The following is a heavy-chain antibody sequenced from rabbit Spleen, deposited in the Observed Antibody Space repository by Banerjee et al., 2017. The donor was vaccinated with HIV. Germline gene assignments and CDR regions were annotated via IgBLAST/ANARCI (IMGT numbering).Heavy chain of an antibody. D-gene: IGHD1-1*01. CDR1: GLDFSSAYW. CDR3: ARSSNSYVDVFKL. J-gene: IGHJ4*01. Sequence: QEQLEESGGDLVKPGASLTLTCKASGLDFSSAYWMCWVRQAPGKGLEWIGCMHIYSGSAYYATWAKGRFTISKTSSTTVTLQMTSLTAADTATYFCARSSNSYVDVFKLWGPGTLITVS. CDR2: MHIYSGSA. V-gene: IGHV1S45*01.